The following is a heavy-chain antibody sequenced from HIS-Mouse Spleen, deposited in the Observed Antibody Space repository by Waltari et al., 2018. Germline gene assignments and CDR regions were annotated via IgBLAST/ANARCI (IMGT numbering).Heavy chain of an antibody. CDR3: ARGLYSGSYYFDY. CDR2: NIPIFGTA. CDR1: GYTFTGYY. D-gene: IGHD1-26*01. V-gene: IGHV1-69*01. J-gene: IGHJ4*02. Sequence: QVQLVQSGAEVKKPGASVKVSCKASGYTFTGYYMHWVRQAPGQGLEWMRWNIPIFGTANYAQKFQGRVTITADESTSTAYMELSSLRSEDTAVYYCARGLYSGSYYFDYWGQGTLVTVSS.